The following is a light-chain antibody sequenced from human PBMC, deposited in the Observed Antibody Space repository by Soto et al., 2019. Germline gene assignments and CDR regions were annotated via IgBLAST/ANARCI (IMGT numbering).Light chain of an antibody. Sequence: SSLSAAVGTRLNIKCSASQGIRNDLGWYQQKPGKAPKLLIYAASSLQSGVPSRFSGSGSGTDFTLTISSLQPEDFATYYCLQFNNYPITFGQGTRLEIK. CDR1: QGIRND. V-gene: IGKV1-6*01. CDR2: AAS. CDR3: LQFNNYPIT. J-gene: IGKJ5*01.